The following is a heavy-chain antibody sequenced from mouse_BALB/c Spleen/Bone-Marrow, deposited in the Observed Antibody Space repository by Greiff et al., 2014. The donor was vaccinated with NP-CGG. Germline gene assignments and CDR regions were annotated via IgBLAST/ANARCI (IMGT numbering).Heavy chain of an antibody. J-gene: IGHJ4*01. Sequence: EVKLMESGGGLVQPGGSLKLSCAASGFTFSNYGMSWVRQTPDKRLVLVATINNNGGKTYSTDSVKGRFTISRDNAKNTLYLQMSSLKSEDTAMYYCARDDGFYGLDRWGQGTSVTVSS. CDR1: GFTFSNYG. CDR2: INNNGGKT. V-gene: IGHV5-6-3*01. D-gene: IGHD1-1*01. CDR3: ARDDGFYGLDR.